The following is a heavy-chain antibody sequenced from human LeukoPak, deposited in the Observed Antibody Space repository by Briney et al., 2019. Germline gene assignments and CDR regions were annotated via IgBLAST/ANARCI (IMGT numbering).Heavy chain of an antibody. CDR1: GFTVSSKY. Sequence: GGSLRLSCAASGFTVSSKYMSWVRQAPGKGLEWVSVIYSGGSTYYADSVKGRFTISRDNSKDTVYLQMNSLRAEDTAVYYCAKDLDGQYSSSWYGVSYYYYGMDVWGQGTTVTVSS. D-gene: IGHD6-13*01. V-gene: IGHV3-66*01. CDR3: AKDLDGQYSSSWYGVSYYYYGMDV. J-gene: IGHJ6*02. CDR2: IYSGGST.